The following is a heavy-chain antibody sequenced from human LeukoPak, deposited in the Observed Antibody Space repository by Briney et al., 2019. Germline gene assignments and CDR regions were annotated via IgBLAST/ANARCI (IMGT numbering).Heavy chain of an antibody. Sequence: SETLSLTCTVSGGSISSYYWSWIRQPPGKGLEWIGYIYYSGSTNYNPSLKSRVTISVDTSKNQFSLKLSSVAAADTAVYYCARASPYYYDSSGYLTGGRTYYFDYWGQGTLVTVSS. CDR2: IYYSGST. CDR3: ARASPYYYDSSGYLTGGRTYYFDY. D-gene: IGHD3-22*01. J-gene: IGHJ4*02. V-gene: IGHV4-59*01. CDR1: GGSISSYY.